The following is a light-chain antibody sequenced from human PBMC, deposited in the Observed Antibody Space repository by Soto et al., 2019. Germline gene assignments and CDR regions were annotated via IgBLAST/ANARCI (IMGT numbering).Light chain of an antibody. CDR2: GAS. CDR1: QSLSSNH. Sequence: EIVLTQSPGTLSLSPGERATLSCRASQSLSSNHLAWYQQKPGQAPRLLIYGASSRATGIPDRFSGSGSGTAFTLTINRLEAEDFTVYYCQQYGTSPRTFGPGTKLEIK. CDR3: QQYGTSPRT. V-gene: IGKV3-20*01. J-gene: IGKJ2*01.